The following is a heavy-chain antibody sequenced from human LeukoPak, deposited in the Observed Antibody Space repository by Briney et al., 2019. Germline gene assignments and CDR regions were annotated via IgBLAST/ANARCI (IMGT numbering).Heavy chain of an antibody. J-gene: IGHJ6*03. CDR1: GYSISSGYY. CDR2: IYYSGST. Sequence: SETLSLTCAVSGYSISSGYYWSWIRQPPGKGLEWIGYIYYSGSTNYNPSLKSRVTISLGTSKNQFSLKLSSVTAADTAVYYCARLLWFGDFYMDVWGTGTTVTVSS. V-gene: IGHV4-59*01. D-gene: IGHD3-10*01. CDR3: ARLLWFGDFYMDV.